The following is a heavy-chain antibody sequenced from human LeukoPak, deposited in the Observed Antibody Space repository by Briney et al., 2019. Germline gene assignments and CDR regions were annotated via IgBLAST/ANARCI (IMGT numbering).Heavy chain of an antibody. J-gene: IGHJ4*02. CDR2: ISGSGSTI. D-gene: IGHD5-18*01. CDR1: GFTFSDYY. V-gene: IGHV3-11*01. CDR3: ASHVDTAMVSDYFDY. Sequence: SGGSLRLSCAASGFTFSDYYMSWIRQAPGKGLEWVSHISGSGSTIYYADSVKGRFTISRDNAKNSLYLQMNSLRAEDTAVYYCASHVDTAMVSDYFDYWGQGTLVTVSS.